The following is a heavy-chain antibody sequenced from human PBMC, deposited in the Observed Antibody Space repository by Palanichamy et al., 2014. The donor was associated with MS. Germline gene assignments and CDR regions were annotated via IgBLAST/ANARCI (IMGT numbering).Heavy chain of an antibody. V-gene: IGHV3-73*01. CDR2: IRSKANSYAT. Sequence: EVQLVESGGGLVQPGGSLKPSCAASGFTFSGSAMHWVRQASGKGLEWVGRIRSKANSYATAYAASVKGRFTISRDDSKNTAYLQMNSLKTEDTAVYYCTRWGYSYGPTAKSFDYWGQGTLVTVSS. J-gene: IGHJ4*02. D-gene: IGHD5-18*01. CDR3: TRWGYSYGPTAKSFDY. CDR1: GFTFSGSA.